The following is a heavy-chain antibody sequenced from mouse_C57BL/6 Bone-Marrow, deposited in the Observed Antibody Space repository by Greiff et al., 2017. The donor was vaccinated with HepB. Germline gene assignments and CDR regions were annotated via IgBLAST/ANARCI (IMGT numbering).Heavy chain of an antibody. J-gene: IGHJ1*03. CDR2: IWRGGST. CDR1: GFSLTSYG. D-gene: IGHD1-1*01. V-gene: IGHV2-5*01. CDR3: AKVPVYYGSSYWYFDV. Sequence: QVQLQQSGPGLVQPSQSLSITCTVSGFSLTSYGVHWVRQSPGKGLEWLGVIWRGGSTDYNAAFMSRLSTTKDNSKSQVFFKMNSLQADDTDIYYCAKVPVYYGSSYWYFDVWGTGTTVTVSS.